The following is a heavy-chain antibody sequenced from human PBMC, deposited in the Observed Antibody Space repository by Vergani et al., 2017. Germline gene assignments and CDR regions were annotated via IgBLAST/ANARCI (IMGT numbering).Heavy chain of an antibody. Sequence: QVQLVQSGAEVKKPGSSVKVSCKASGGTFSSYAISWVRQAPGQGLEWMGGIIPIFGTANYAQKFQGRVTMTADESTSTAYMELSSLRSEDTAVYYCARDPNDFWSGYYGEGNWFDPWGQGTLVTVSS. V-gene: IGHV1-69*01. CDR1: GGTFSSYA. J-gene: IGHJ5*02. CDR2: IIPIFGTA. CDR3: ARDPNDFWSGYYGEGNWFDP. D-gene: IGHD3-3*01.